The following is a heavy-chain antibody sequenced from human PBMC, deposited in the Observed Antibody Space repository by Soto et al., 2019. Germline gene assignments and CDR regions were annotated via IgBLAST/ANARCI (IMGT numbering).Heavy chain of an antibody. CDR3: ARENITTGPLDY. V-gene: IGHV3-30-3*01. CDR2: ISYDGSNK. Sequence: GGSLRLSCAASGFTFSSYAMHWVRQAPGKGLEWVAVISYDGSNKYYADSVKGRFTISRDNSKNTLYLQMNSLRAEDTAVYYCARENITTGPLDYWGQGTLVTVSS. D-gene: IGHD1-1*01. CDR1: GFTFSSYA. J-gene: IGHJ4*02.